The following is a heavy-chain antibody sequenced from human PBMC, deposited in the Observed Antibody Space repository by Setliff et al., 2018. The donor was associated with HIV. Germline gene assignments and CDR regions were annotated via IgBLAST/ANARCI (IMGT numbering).Heavy chain of an antibody. D-gene: IGHD3-22*01. Sequence: SETLSLTCAVYGGSFSDNYWSWIRQSPGKGLEWIGEINHSGRTKYSPSLRSRVSISVDTSKTQFSLKLSSVTAADTAVYYCAREYYYDSSGYPPRLYYFDYWGQGTLVTVSS. V-gene: IGHV4-34*01. CDR3: AREYYYDSSGYPPRLYYFDY. CDR2: INHSGRT. CDR1: GGSFSDNY. J-gene: IGHJ4*02.